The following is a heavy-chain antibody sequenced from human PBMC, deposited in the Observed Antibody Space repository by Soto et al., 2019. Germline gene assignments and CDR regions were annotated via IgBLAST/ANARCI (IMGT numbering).Heavy chain of an antibody. J-gene: IGHJ5*02. CDR2: IYYSGST. Sequence: SETLSLTCTVSGGSISNYYWSWIRHPPGKKLEWIGYIYYSGSTNYNPSLKSRVTISVDTSKNQFSLKLYSVTTADTAMYYCARLPWADYGGIFDPWGPGTLVTVSS. V-gene: IGHV4-59*01. D-gene: IGHD4-17*01. CDR3: ARLPWADYGGIFDP. CDR1: GGSISNYY.